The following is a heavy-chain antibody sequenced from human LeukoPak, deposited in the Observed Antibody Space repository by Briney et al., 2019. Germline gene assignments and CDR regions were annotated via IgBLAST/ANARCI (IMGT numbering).Heavy chain of an antibody. CDR2: ISRIGGST. V-gene: IGHV3-23*01. CDR1: GFIFSNYA. CDR3: ARDRAGFGVVIGYFDN. Sequence: GGSLRLSCAASGFIFSNYALAWVRQAPGKGLEWVSGISRIGGSTHYADSVKGRFTISRDNSKNILYLQMNSLRAEDTAVYYCARDRAGFGVVIGYFDNWGQGTLVTVSS. D-gene: IGHD3-3*01. J-gene: IGHJ4*02.